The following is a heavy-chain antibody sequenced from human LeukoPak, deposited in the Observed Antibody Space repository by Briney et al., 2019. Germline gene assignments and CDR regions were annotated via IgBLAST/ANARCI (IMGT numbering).Heavy chain of an antibody. CDR2: ISAYNGNT. D-gene: IGHD4-11*01. V-gene: IGHV1-18*01. Sequence: ASVKVSCKASGYTFTSYGISWLRQAPAQGLEWMGWISAYNGNTNYAHKFQGRVTMTRDTSISTAYMELSRLRSDDTAVYYCASVLNYSNYAKVGSPNNMDVWGKGTTVTVSS. J-gene: IGHJ6*03. CDR3: ASVLNYSNYAKVGSPNNMDV. CDR1: GYTFTSYG.